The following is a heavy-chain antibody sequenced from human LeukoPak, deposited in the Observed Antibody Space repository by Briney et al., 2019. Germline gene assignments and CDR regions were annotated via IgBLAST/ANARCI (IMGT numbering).Heavy chain of an antibody. CDR1: GFTISSYS. Sequence: GGSLTLSCSASGFTISSYSMSWLRQAPGKGLEWVSGITGSGGNTYYPDSVKGRITISRATSKNRLHLRMNSLRAEDTAVYYCAKDREQRWLQLGAFDMWGQGTMVTVSS. V-gene: IGHV3-23*01. CDR3: AKDREQRWLQLGAFDM. D-gene: IGHD5-24*01. J-gene: IGHJ3*02. CDR2: ITGSGGNT.